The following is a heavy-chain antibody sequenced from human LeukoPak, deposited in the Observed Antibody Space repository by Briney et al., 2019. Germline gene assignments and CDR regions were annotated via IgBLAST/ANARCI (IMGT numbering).Heavy chain of an antibody. V-gene: IGHV4-59*01. CDR1: GGSISSYY. CDR3: ARVASDYYYYYMDV. Sequence: SETLSLTCTVSGGSISSYYWSWIRQPPGKGLEWIGYIYYSGSTNYNPSLKSRVTISVDTSKNQFSLKLSSVTAADTAVYYCARVASDYYYYYMDVWGKGTTVTISS. CDR2: IYYSGST. J-gene: IGHJ6*03. D-gene: IGHD5-12*01.